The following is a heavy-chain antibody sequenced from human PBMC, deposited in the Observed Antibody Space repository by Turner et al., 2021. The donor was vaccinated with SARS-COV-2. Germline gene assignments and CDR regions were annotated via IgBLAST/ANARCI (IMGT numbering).Heavy chain of an antibody. CDR2: INHSGST. D-gene: IGHD1-26*01. Sequence: QVQLQQWGAGLLKPSETLSLTCAVYGWSFSGYSWSWIRQPPGKGLEWIGEINHSGSTSYNPSLKSRVNISVDTSKNQFSLKLSSVTAADTAVYYCARGIKGVLMSGSYYYYGMDVWGQGTTVTVSS. CDR1: GWSFSGYS. CDR3: ARGIKGVLMSGSYYYYGMDV. J-gene: IGHJ6*02. V-gene: IGHV4-34*01.